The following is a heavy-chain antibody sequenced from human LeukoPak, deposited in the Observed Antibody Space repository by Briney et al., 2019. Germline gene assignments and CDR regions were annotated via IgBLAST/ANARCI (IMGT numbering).Heavy chain of an antibody. Sequence: SETLSLTCAVYGGSFSGYYWSWIRQPPGKGLEWIGEINHSGSTYYNPSLKSRVTISVDTSKNQFSLKLSSVTAADTAVYYCARHLRSIAARNYFDYWGQGTLVTVSS. J-gene: IGHJ4*02. D-gene: IGHD6-6*01. CDR3: ARHLRSIAARNYFDY. V-gene: IGHV4-34*01. CDR1: GGSFSGYY. CDR2: INHSGST.